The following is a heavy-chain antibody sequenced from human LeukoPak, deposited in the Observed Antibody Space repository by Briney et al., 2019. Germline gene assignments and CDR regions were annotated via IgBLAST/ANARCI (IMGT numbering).Heavy chain of an antibody. V-gene: IGHV3-49*04. D-gene: IGHD3-22*01. Sequence: PGRSLRLSCTASGFTFGDYAMSWVRQAPGKGLEWVGFIRSKAYGGTTEYAASVKGRFTISRDDSKSLAYLQMNSLKTEDTAVYYCTWYYDSSGFLEYWGPGTLVTVSS. CDR1: GFTFGDYA. CDR2: IRSKAYGGTT. CDR3: TWYYDSSGFLEY. J-gene: IGHJ4*02.